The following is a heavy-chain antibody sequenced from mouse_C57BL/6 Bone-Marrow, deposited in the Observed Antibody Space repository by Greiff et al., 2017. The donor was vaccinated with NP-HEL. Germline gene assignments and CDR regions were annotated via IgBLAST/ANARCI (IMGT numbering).Heavy chain of an antibody. Sequence: EVKLVESGGGLVKPGGSLKLSCAASGFTFSSYAMSWVRQTPEKRLEWVATISDGGSYTYYPDNVKGRFTISRDNAKNNLYLQMSHLKSEDTAMYYCARDRGDYDYFDYWGQGTTLTVSS. V-gene: IGHV5-4*01. J-gene: IGHJ2*01. CDR2: ISDGGSYT. CDR3: ARDRGDYDYFDY. D-gene: IGHD2-4*01. CDR1: GFTFSSYA.